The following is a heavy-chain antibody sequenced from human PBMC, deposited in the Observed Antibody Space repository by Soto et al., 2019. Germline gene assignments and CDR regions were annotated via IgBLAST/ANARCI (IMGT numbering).Heavy chain of an antibody. J-gene: IGHJ4*02. CDR3: AHIRRDGPSYYPFFDQ. Sequence: QITLKESGPTLVKPTQTLTLTCTFSGFSLSTSGVVVGWIRQPPGKALEWVAFIYWDDDKRCSPSLKSRPSIAKDTSKNQVVRTMTNMDPVDTATYHCAHIRRDGPSYYPFFDQWGQGALVTVSS. CDR2: IYWDDDK. V-gene: IGHV2-5*02. CDR1: GFSLSTSGVV. D-gene: IGHD3-10*01.